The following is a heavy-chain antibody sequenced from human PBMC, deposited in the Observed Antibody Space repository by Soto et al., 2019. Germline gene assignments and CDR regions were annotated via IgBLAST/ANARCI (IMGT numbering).Heavy chain of an antibody. V-gene: IGHV1-3*01. CDR2: INAGNGNT. J-gene: IGHJ6*02. CDR1: GYTFTSYA. Sequence: QVQLVQSGAEVKKPGASVKVSCKASGYTFTSYAMHWVRQAPGQRLEWMGWINAGNGNTKYSQKFQDRVTITRDTSASTAYMELSSLRSEDTAVYYCASSYSNYAIIDYYYYGMDVWGQGTTVTVSS. D-gene: IGHD4-4*01. CDR3: ASSYSNYAIIDYYYYGMDV.